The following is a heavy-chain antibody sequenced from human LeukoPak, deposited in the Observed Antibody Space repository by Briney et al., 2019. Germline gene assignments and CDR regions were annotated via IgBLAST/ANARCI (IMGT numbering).Heavy chain of an antibody. V-gene: IGHV4-59*07. J-gene: IGHJ4*02. D-gene: IGHD2-2*01. CDR2: IYYSGST. Sequence: PSDTLSLTCTVSGVSISSYYWSWIRQPPGKRLEWIGYIYYSGSTNYNPSLKSRVTISVDTSKNQFSLKLSSVTAADTAVYYCARGIYCSSTSCYYYFDYWGQGTLVTVSS. CDR1: GVSISSYY. CDR3: ARGIYCSSTSCYYYFDY.